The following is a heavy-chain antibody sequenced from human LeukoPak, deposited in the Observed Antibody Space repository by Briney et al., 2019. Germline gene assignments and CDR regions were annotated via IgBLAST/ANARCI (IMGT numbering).Heavy chain of an antibody. CDR1: GGSISSGGYY. CDR3: ARDRGGTYPGYFDY. V-gene: IGHV4-31*03. J-gene: IGHJ4*02. D-gene: IGHD1-26*01. Sequence: SQTLSLTCTVSGGSISSGGYYWTWIRQHPETGLEWIGYIYYSGSTYYNPSLKSRVTISVDTSKKQFSLKLSSVTAADTAVYYCARDRGGTYPGYFDYWGQGTLVTVSS. CDR2: IYYSGST.